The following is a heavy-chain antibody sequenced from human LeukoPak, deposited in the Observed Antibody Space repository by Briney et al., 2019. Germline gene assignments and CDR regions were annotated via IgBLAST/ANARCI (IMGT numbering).Heavy chain of an antibody. CDR3: AREGRAAGYYYGMDV. D-gene: IGHD6-13*01. CDR1: GYTFTGYY. J-gene: IGHJ6*02. V-gene: IGHV1-2*02. Sequence: ASVKVSCKASGYTFTGYYMHWVRQAPGQGLEWMGWINPNSGGTNYAQKFQGRVTMTRDTSISTAYMELSSLRSDDTAVYYCAREGRAAGYYYGMDVWGQGTTVTVSS. CDR2: INPNSGGT.